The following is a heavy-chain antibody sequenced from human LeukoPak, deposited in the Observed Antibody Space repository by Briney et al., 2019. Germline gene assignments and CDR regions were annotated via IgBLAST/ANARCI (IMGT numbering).Heavy chain of an antibody. V-gene: IGHV4-61*01. D-gene: IGHD6-6*01. CDR2: IYYSGST. Sequence: SETLSLTCTVSGYSISSGYYWGWIRQPPGKGLEWIGYIYYSGSTNYNPSLKSRVTISVDTSKNQFSLKLSSVTAAGTAVYYCARDWGVSARPGYMDVWGKGTTVTVSS. CDR3: ARDWGVSARPGYMDV. J-gene: IGHJ6*03. CDR1: GYSISSGYY.